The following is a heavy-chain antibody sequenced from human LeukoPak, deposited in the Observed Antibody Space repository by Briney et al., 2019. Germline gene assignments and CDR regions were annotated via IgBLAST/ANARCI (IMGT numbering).Heavy chain of an antibody. D-gene: IGHD3-9*01. V-gene: IGHV3-7*01. Sequence: PGGSLRLSCAASGFTFSSYWMSWVRQAPGKGLEWVANIKQDGSEKHYVDSVKGRFTISRDNAKNSLYLQMNSLRAEDTAVYYCARGINYDILTGPPVYWGQGTLVTVSS. J-gene: IGHJ4*02. CDR2: IKQDGSEK. CDR1: GFTFSSYW. CDR3: ARGINYDILTGPPVY.